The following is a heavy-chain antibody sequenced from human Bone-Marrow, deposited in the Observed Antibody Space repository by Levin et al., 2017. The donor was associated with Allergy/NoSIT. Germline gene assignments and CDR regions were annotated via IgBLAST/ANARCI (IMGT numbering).Heavy chain of an antibody. CDR3: ARRPTYYYGMDA. CDR2: ISYSGST. V-gene: IGHV4-31*03. J-gene: IGHJ6*02. Sequence: SQTLSLTCTVSGASISSSGYYWNWLRQYPGTGLEWIGHISYSGSTYYNPSLKSRVSISADKSKSQFYVRLTSVTVADTAVYYCARRPTYYYGMDAWGQGTTVSVS. CDR1: GASISSSGYY.